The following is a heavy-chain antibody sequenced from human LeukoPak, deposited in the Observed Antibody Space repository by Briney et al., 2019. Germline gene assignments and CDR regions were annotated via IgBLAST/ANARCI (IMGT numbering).Heavy chain of an antibody. J-gene: IGHJ6*04. CDR3: ARGVRGYYGMDV. D-gene: IGHD4-11*01. CDR1: GFTFSSYG. CDR2: IWYDGSNK. V-gene: IGHV3-33*01. Sequence: GRSLRLSCAASGFTFSSYGMHWVRQAPGKGLEWVAVIWYDGSNKYYADSAKGRFTISRDNAKNSLYLQMNSLRAEDTAVYYCARGVRGYYGMDVWGKGTTVTVSS.